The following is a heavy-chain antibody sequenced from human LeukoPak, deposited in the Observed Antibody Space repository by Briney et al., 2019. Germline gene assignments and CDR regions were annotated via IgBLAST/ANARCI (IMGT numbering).Heavy chain of an antibody. D-gene: IGHD3-16*01. CDR3: ARIWLRAFDI. CDR2: IYPDDSDT. Sequence: HGESLKISCKGSGYSFTNYWIAWVRQMPGKGLEWMGIIYPDDSDTRYSPSFQGQVTISADKSISTAYLQWSSLKASGTAMYYCARIWLRAFDIWGQGTMVTVSS. CDR1: GYSFTNYW. J-gene: IGHJ3*02. V-gene: IGHV5-51*01.